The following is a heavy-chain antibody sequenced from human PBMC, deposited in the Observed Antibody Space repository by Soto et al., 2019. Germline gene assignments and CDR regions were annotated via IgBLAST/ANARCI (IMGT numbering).Heavy chain of an antibody. Sequence: QVQLVESGGGVVQHGRSLRLSCAASGFTFSSYAMHWVRQAPGKGLEWVAVISYDGSNKYYADSVKGRFTIARDNSTNTLYLQMNTLRAEDTAVYYSARGWYYYDSPPHLYWGPGTLVTVPS. CDR2: ISYDGSNK. CDR1: GFTFSSYA. D-gene: IGHD3-22*01. V-gene: IGHV3-30-3*01. CDR3: ARGWYYYDSPPHLY. J-gene: IGHJ4*02.